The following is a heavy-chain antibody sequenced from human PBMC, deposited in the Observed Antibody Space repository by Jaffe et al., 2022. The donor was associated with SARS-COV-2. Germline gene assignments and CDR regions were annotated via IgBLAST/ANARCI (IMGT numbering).Heavy chain of an antibody. J-gene: IGHJ3*02. V-gene: IGHV3-48*02. D-gene: IGHD4-17*01. CDR2: ISSSSSTI. Sequence: EVQLVESGGGLVQPGGSLRLSCAASGFTFSSYSMNWVRQAPGKGLEWVSYISSSSSTIYYADSVKGRFTISRDNAKNSLYLQMNSLRDEDTAVYYCARDPTYGDYRDTGAFDIWGQGTMVTVSS. CDR1: GFTFSSYS. CDR3: ARDPTYGDYRDTGAFDI.